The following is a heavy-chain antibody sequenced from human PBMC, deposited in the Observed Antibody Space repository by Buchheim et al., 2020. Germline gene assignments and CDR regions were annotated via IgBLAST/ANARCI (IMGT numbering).Heavy chain of an antibody. D-gene: IGHD3-22*01. CDR1: GFTFSDYY. J-gene: IGHJ6*02. V-gene: IGHV3-11*06. Sequence: QVQLVESGGGLVKPGGSLRLSCAASGFTFSDYYMSWIRQAPGKGLEWVSYISISSSYTNYADSVKGRFTISRDNAKNSLSLQMNSLRAEDTAVYYCARDGPYYYDSSGLYYYYYGMDVWGQGTT. CDR2: ISISSSYT. CDR3: ARDGPYYYDSSGLYYYYYGMDV.